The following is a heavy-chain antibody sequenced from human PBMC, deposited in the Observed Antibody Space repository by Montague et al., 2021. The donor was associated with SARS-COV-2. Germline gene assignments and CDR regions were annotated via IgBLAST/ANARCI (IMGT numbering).Heavy chain of an antibody. J-gene: IGHJ4*02. V-gene: IGHV4-31*03. CDR3: ARARTSLIVVVNEFDY. CDR1: GGFISSGSYY. D-gene: IGHD2-21*01. Sequence: TLSLTCTVSGGFISSGSYYWSWIRQHPGKGLEWIGYIYYSGSGYYNPSLKSRVTISVDTSKNQFSLRLSSVTAADTAVYYCARARTSLIVVVNEFDYWGQGTLVTVSS. CDR2: IYYSGSG.